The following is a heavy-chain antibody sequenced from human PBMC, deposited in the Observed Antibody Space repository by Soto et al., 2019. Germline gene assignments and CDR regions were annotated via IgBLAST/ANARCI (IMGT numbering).Heavy chain of an antibody. V-gene: IGHV3-30*03. J-gene: IGHJ6*02. CDR3: AIQLLAVAGYLHGMYV. CDR1: GFTFSSYG. D-gene: IGHD6-19*01. Sequence: QVQLVESGGGVVQPGRSLRLSCAASGFTFSSYGMHWVRQAPGKGLEWVAVISHDGSNKYFADSVKGRFTISRDNSQNTLYLQMDILRAEDTGVYYCAIQLLAVAGYLHGMYVWGQGTTVTVSS. CDR2: ISHDGSNK.